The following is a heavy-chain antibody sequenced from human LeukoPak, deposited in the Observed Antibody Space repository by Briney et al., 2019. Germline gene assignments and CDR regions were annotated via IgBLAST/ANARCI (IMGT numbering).Heavy chain of an antibody. CDR3: ARERKRRQWLVRSPWFDP. V-gene: IGHV4-39*01. CDR2: IYYTGST. D-gene: IGHD6-19*01. CDR1: GGSISSNSYY. Sequence: SETLSLTCTVSGGSISSNSYYWGWIRQPPGKGLEWIGSIYYTGSTYYNPSLKSRVTISVDTSKNQFSLKLRSVTAADTAVYYCARERKRRQWLVRSPWFDPWGQGTLVTVSS. J-gene: IGHJ5*02.